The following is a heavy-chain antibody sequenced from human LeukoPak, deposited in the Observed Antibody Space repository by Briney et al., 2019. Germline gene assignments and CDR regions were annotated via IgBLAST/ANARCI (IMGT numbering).Heavy chain of an antibody. CDR3: ARGASGYQPDYFDY. CDR2: IYYSGST. CDR1: GGSINSSSYY. V-gene: IGHV4-39*01. D-gene: IGHD3-3*01. Sequence: SETLSLTCTVSGGSINSSSYYWGWIRQPPGKGLEWIGSIYYSGSTYYNPSLKSRVTISVDTSKNQFSLKLSSVTAADTAVYYCARGASGYQPDYFDYWGQGTLVTVSS. J-gene: IGHJ4*02.